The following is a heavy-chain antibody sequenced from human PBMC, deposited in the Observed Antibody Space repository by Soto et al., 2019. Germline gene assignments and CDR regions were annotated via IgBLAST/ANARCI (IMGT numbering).Heavy chain of an antibody. D-gene: IGHD2-2*01. J-gene: IGHJ6*02. CDR3: ARELGYCSSTSCPRHSGMDV. CDR2: IIPILGIA. CDR1: GGTFSSYT. Sequence: ASVKVSCKASGGTFSSYTISWVRQAPGQGLEWMGRIIPILGIANYAQKFQGRVTITADKSTSTAYMELSSLRSEDTAVYYCARELGYCSSTSCPRHSGMDVWGQGTTVTVSS. V-gene: IGHV1-69*04.